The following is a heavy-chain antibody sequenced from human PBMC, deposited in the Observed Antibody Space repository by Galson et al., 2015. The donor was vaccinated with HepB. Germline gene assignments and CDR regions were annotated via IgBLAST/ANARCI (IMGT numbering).Heavy chain of an antibody. CDR2: IYSGGST. CDR1: GLTFSNAW. V-gene: IGHV3-66*02. D-gene: IGHD1-7*01. J-gene: IGHJ4*02. CDR3: ARGGITGTSGFDY. Sequence: SLRLSCAVSGLTFSNAWMTWVRQAPGKGLEWVSVIYSGGSTYYADSVKGRFTISRDNSKNTLYLQMDSLRAEDSAVYYCARGGITGTSGFDYWGQGTLVSVSS.